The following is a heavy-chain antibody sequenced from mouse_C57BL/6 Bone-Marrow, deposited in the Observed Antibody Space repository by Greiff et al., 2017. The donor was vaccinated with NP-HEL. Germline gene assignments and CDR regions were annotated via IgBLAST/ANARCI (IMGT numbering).Heavy chain of an antibody. CDR1: GFTFSDYY. V-gene: IGHV5-12*01. Sequence: EVQVVESGGGLVQPGGSLKLSCAASGFTFSDYYMYWVRQTPEKRLEWVAYISNGGGSTYYPDTVKGRFTISRDNAKNTLYLQMSRLKSEDTAMYYCARHASSGYAMDYWGQGTSVTVSS. CDR3: ARHASSGYAMDY. CDR2: ISNGGGST. J-gene: IGHJ4*01. D-gene: IGHD3-2*02.